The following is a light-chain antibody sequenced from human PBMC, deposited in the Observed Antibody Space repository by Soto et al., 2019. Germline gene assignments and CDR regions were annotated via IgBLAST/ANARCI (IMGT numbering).Light chain of an antibody. Sequence: QSVLTQPASVSGSPGQSITISCTGTSSDVGSYNLVSWYQQHPGKAPKVMIYEVSKRPSGVSNRFSGSKSGNTASLTISGFQVEDEEDYYCCSYGGSYVFGLGTKVPVL. CDR2: EVS. CDR1: SSDVGSYNL. J-gene: IGLJ1*01. V-gene: IGLV2-23*02. CDR3: CSYGGSYV.